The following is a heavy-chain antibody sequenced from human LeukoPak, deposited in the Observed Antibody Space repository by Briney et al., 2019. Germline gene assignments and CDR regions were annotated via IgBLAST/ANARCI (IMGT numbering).Heavy chain of an antibody. CDR1: GGSISSYY. Sequence: SETLSLTCTVSGGSISSYYWSWIRQPAGKGLEWIGRIYTSGSTNYNPSLKSRVTMSVDTSKNQFSLKLSSVTAADTAVYYCARDQEHWRYYYMDVWGKGTTVTVSS. V-gene: IGHV4-4*07. CDR3: ARDQEHWRYYYMDV. CDR2: IYTSGST. D-gene: IGHD1-1*01. J-gene: IGHJ6*03.